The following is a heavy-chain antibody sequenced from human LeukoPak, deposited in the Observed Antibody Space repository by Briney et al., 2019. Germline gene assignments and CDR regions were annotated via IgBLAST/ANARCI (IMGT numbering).Heavy chain of an antibody. V-gene: IGHV3-53*01. J-gene: IGHJ4*02. CDR2: IYSGGST. CDR3: ARGIYDPPFAY. Sequence: GGSLRLSCAASGFTVSSNYMSWVRQAPGKGLEWVSVIYSGGSTYYADSVKGRFTISRDNAKNSLYLQMNSLRAEDTALYYCARGIYDPPFAYWGQGTLVTVSS. CDR1: GFTVSSNY. D-gene: IGHD5-12*01.